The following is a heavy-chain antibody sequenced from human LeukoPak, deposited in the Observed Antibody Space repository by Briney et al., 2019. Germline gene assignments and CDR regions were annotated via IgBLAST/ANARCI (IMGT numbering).Heavy chain of an antibody. D-gene: IGHD1-26*01. Sequence: ASVKVSCKASGYTFTSYGISWVRQAPGQGLEWMGWISAYNGNTNYAQKLQGRVTMTTDTSMSTAYMELRNLRSDDTAVYYCARGGRWELPRPYAFDIWGQGTMVTVSS. CDR3: ARGGRWELPRPYAFDI. V-gene: IGHV1-18*01. CDR1: GYTFTSYG. CDR2: ISAYNGNT. J-gene: IGHJ3*02.